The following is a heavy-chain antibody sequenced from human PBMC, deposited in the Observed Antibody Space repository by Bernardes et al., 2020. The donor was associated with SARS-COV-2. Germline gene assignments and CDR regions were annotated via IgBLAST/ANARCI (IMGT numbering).Heavy chain of an antibody. CDR3: ARIRYTIFGVVEYYGMDV. J-gene: IGHJ6*02. D-gene: IGHD3-3*01. Sequence: SGPTLVKPTQTLTLTCTFSGFSLSTSGMCVSWIRQPPGKALEWLARIDWDDDKYYSTSLKTRLTISKDTSKNQVVLTMTNMDPVDTATYYCARIRYTIFGVVEYYGMDVWGQGTTVTVSS. CDR2: IDWDDDK. CDR1: GFSLSTSGMC. V-gene: IGHV2-70*11.